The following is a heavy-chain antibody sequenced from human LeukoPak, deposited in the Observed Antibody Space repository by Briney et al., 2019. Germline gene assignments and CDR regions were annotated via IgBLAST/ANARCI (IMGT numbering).Heavy chain of an antibody. CDR1: GFTFDDYG. V-gene: IGHV3-20*04. J-gene: IGHJ4*02. Sequence: GGSLRLSCAASGFTFDDYGMNWVRQAPGKGLEWVSGINWNGGSTGYADSVRGRFTISRDNAKNSLYLQMNRLRAEDTALYYCARFLFGGSHPIDYWGQGTLVTVSS. CDR2: INWNGGST. D-gene: IGHD3-10*02. CDR3: ARFLFGGSHPIDY.